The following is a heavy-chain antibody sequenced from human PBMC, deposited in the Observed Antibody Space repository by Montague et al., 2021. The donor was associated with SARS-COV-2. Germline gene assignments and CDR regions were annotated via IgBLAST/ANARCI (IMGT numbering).Heavy chain of an antibody. V-gene: IGHV4-59*13. J-gene: IGHJ4*02. Sequence: SETLSLTCTVSGGSISSYFWSWTRQSPGKGLEWIGYFYHSGGTKYNPSLKSRVTISGDTSKNQFSLKLSSVTTADTAVYYCARSGAVPVDWGQGTLVTVSS. CDR2: FYHSGGT. CDR3: ARSGAVPVD. D-gene: IGHD3-10*01. CDR1: GGSISSYF.